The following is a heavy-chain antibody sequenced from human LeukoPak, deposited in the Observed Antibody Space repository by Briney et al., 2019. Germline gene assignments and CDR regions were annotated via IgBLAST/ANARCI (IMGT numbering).Heavy chain of an antibody. D-gene: IGHD3-22*01. CDR2: IYYSGST. CDR1: GGSISSSSYY. CDR3: ARAAIESSPRGWFDP. Sequence: NSSETLSLTCTVSGGSISSSSYYWGWIRQPPGKGLEWIGSIYYSGSTYYNPSLKSRVTISVDTSKNQFSLKLSSVTAADTAVYYCARAAIESSPRGWFDPWGQGTLVTVSS. V-gene: IGHV4-39*07. J-gene: IGHJ5*02.